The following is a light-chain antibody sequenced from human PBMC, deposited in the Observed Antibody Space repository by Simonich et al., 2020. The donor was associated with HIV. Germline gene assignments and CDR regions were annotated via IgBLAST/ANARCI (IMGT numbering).Light chain of an antibody. V-gene: IGKV4-1*01. J-gene: IGKJ1*01. CDR3: QQYYTTPRT. Sequence: DIVMTQSPDSLAVSLGERATINCKSSQSVLYSSNNKNYLAWYQQKQGQPPKLLIYCASTRESGVPDRFSGSGSGTDFTLTISSLQAEDVAVYYCQQYYTTPRTFGQGTKVEIK. CDR2: CAS. CDR1: QSVLYSSNNKNY.